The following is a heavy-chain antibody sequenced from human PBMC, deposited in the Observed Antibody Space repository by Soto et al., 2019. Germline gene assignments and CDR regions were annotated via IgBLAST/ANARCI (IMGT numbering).Heavy chain of an antibody. J-gene: IGHJ6*02. CDR1: GGSISSGGYY. CDR3: ARGGRRSPGMDV. Sequence: QVQLQESGPGLVKPSQTLSLTCTVSGGSISSGGYYWSWIRQHPGKGLEWIGYIYYSGSTYYNPSLKSRVTISVDTSKNQSSLKLSFVTAAVTAVYYCARGGRRSPGMDVWGQGTTVTVSS. V-gene: IGHV4-31*03. CDR2: IYYSGST.